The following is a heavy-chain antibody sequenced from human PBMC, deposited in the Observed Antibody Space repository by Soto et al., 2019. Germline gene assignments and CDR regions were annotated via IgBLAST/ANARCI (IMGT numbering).Heavy chain of an antibody. V-gene: IGHV3-30*18. CDR2: ISYDGSNK. CDR1: ELIFIGHG. D-gene: IGHD2-2*01. CDR3: AKPLSEYAHYYYYGMDV. Sequence: GGSLRLSCAASELIFIGHGMHWVRQSPGKGLEWVAVISYDGSNKYYADSVKGRFTISRDNSKNTLYLQMNSLRAEDTAVYYCAKPLSEYAHYYYYGMDVWGQGTTVTVSS. J-gene: IGHJ6*02.